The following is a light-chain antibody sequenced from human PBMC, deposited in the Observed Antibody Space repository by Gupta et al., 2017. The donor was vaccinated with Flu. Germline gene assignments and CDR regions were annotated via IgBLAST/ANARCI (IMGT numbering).Light chain of an antibody. CDR3: QAYGSSDWV. V-gene: IGLV6-57*01. J-gene: IGLJ3*02. CDR2: RNN. CDR1: SDSSADDY. Sequence: TVTISCTRSSDSSADDYVQWYQQHPGTPPTAVIYRNNHRPSGVPDRFSGSIDGTSTSPSITGSELEAEDEDDCYCQAYGSSDWVFGGGTKVTVL.